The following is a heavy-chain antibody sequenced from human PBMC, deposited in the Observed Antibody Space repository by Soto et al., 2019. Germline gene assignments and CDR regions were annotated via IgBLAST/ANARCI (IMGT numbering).Heavy chain of an antibody. Sequence: PGGSLRLSCAASGFTFSNAWMSWVRQAPGKGLEWVGRIKSKTDGGTTDYAAPVKGRFTISRDDSKNTLYLQMNSLKTEDTAVYYCTATMVRGATGPSWGQGTLVTVSS. CDR3: TATMVRGATGPS. CDR1: GFTFSNAW. V-gene: IGHV3-15*01. CDR2: IKSKTDGGTT. J-gene: IGHJ4*02. D-gene: IGHD3-10*01.